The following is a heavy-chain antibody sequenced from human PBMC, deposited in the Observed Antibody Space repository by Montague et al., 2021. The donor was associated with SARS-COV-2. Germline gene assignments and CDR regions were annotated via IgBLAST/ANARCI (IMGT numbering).Heavy chain of an antibody. V-gene: IGHV4-34*12. Sequence: SETLSLTCHVYGXSFSGYYWSWVRQSPGKGLEWIGEVIHSGTTNYNPSPKGRVTISIDSSNDRFSLRLTSLTAADTGVYYCASGEFFYYGSGNYYRSALDDWGQGTTVTVSS. J-gene: IGHJ6*02. CDR3: ASGEFFYYGSGNYYRSALDD. D-gene: IGHD3-10*01. CDR1: GXSFSGYY. CDR2: VIHSGTT.